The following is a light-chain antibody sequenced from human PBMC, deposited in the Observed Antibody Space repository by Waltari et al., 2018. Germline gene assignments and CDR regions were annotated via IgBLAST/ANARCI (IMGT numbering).Light chain of an antibody. CDR1: SGSLSTTSY. Sequence: QPVVTQEPSLSVSPGGTVTLTCALSSGSLSTTSYATWYQQTPGQAPRTLVYKANARSAGVPDRFAGAILGNTAALAITGAQADDESDYYCALDMGSGIWVFGGGTRLTVL. CDR3: ALDMGSGIWV. J-gene: IGLJ3*02. CDR2: KAN. V-gene: IGLV8-61*01.